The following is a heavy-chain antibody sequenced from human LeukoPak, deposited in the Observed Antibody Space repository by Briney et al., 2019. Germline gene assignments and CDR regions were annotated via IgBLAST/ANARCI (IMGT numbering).Heavy chain of an antibody. CDR3: AREDCSSTSCYLGYYYYYMDV. J-gene: IGHJ6*03. V-gene: IGHV4-39*02. Sequence: SETLSLTCTVSGGSISSSSYYWGWIRQPPGKGLEWIGYIYYSGSTYYNPSLKSRVTMSVDTSKNQFSLKLTSVTAADTAVYYCAREDCSSTSCYLGYYYYYMDVWGKGTTVTVSS. CDR1: GGSISSSSYY. CDR2: IYYSGST. D-gene: IGHD2-2*01.